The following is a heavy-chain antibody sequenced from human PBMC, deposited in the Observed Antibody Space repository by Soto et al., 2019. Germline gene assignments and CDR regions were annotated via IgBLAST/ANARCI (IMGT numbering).Heavy chain of an antibody. CDR2: IIPMHDIT. J-gene: IGHJ4*02. D-gene: IGHD2-2*01. CDR3: ARDRGFCRSTTCFKPVDY. CDR1: GGTFSNYT. V-gene: IGHV1-69*04. Sequence: GASVKVSCKASGGTFSNYTITWVRQAPGQGLEWMARIIPMHDITSYAQNFQGRVTITADKSSDTVYMELSGLRSEDTAVYYCARDRGFCRSTTCFKPVDYWGQGTQVTVSS.